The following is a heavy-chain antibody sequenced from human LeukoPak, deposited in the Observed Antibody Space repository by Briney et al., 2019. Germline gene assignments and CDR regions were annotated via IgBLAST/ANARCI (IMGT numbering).Heavy chain of an antibody. V-gene: IGHV1-2*03. CDR3: ARDRVAARPRRFDY. CDR1: GYTFTGYY. CDR2: INPNSGGT. D-gene: IGHD6-6*01. Sequence: LGASVKVSCKASGYTFTGYYMHWVRQAPGQGLEWMGWINPNSGGTNYAQKFQGRVTMTRDTSISTAYMELRSLRSDDTAVYYCARDRVAARPRRFDYWGQGTLVTVSS. J-gene: IGHJ4*02.